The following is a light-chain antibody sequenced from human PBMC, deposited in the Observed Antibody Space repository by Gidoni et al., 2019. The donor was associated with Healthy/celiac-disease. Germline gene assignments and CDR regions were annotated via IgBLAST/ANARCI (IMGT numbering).Light chain of an antibody. CDR1: SSNIGAGYD. CDR2: GNS. V-gene: IGLV1-40*01. CDR3: QSYDSSLSGSVV. J-gene: IGLJ2*01. Sequence: QSVLTHPPSVSGAPGHRVTISCTGSSSNIGAGYDVHWYQQLPGTAPKLLIYGNSNRPSGVPDRFSGSKSGTSASLAITGLQAEDEADYYCQSYDSSLSGSVVFGGGTKLTVL.